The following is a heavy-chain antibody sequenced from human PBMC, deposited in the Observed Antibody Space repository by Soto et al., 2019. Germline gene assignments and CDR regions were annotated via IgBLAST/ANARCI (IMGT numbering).Heavy chain of an antibody. D-gene: IGHD1-26*01. CDR3: AKVGGWELDY. CDR2: ISYDGSNK. CDR1: GFTFSSYA. J-gene: IGHJ4*02. V-gene: IGHV3-30*18. Sequence: QVQLVESGGGVVQPGRSLRLSCAASGFTFSSYAMHWVRQAPGKGLEWVAVISYDGSNKYYADSVKGRFTISRDNSKNTPYLQMNSLRAEDTAVYYCAKVGGWELDYWGQGTLFTVSS.